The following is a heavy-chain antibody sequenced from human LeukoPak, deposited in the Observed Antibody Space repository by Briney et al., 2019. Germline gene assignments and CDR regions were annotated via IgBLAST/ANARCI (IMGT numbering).Heavy chain of an antibody. J-gene: IGHJ4*02. D-gene: IGHD5-24*01. CDR1: GGSINSHSYY. CDR2: VYYDGTS. CDR3: VRHISTNTGYFDT. Sequence: SETLSLTCTVSGGSINSHSYYWGWIRQPPGKGLEWIGSVYYDGTSYSNPSLKSRVAVFVDTSRDQFSLDLSFVTAADTALYYCVRHISTNTGYFDTCGQGTRVSVSS. V-gene: IGHV4-39*01.